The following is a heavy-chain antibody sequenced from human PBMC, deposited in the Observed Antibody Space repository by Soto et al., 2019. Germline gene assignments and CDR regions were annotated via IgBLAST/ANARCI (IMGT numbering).Heavy chain of an antibody. CDR2: IYHTGST. V-gene: IGHV4-59*08. CDR1: GGSISSYY. CDR3: ARTSNRMTTVRGEAFDI. Sequence: QVLLQESGPGLVKPSETLSLTCTVSGGSISSYYWSWIRQPPGKGLEWIGYIYHTGSTNYNPSLKMRVTISVDTSKNQFSLKLSSVTAADTAVYYCARTSNRMTTVRGEAFDIWGQGTMVTVSS. D-gene: IGHD4-17*01. J-gene: IGHJ3*02.